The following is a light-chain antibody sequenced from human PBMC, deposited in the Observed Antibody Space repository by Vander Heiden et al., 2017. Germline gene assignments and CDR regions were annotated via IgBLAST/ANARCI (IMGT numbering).Light chain of an antibody. CDR1: SGNIASNY. CDR3: QSYDSSRDGV. J-gene: IGLJ2*01. Sequence: NFMLTQPHSVSESPGKTVTISCTGSSGNIASNYVQWYQQRPGSAPTTVILVDAQRPSGVPDRFSGSIDSSSNSASPTISGLKTEDEADDYCQSYDSSRDGVFGGGTKLTVL. V-gene: IGLV6-57*02. CDR2: VDA.